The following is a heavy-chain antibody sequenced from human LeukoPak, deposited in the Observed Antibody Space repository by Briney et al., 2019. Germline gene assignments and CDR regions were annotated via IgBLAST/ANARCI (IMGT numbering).Heavy chain of an antibody. CDR3: ARGEVLLWFGEPTPVSPFDY. D-gene: IGHD3-10*01. J-gene: IGHJ4*02. CDR1: GGTFSGYA. Sequence: GASVKVSCKASGGTFSGYAISWVRQAPGQGLEWMGGIIPIFGTANYAQKFQGRVTITTDESTSTAYMELSSLRSEDTAVYYCARGEVLLWFGEPTPVSPFDYWGPGTLVTVSS. V-gene: IGHV1-69*05. CDR2: IIPIFGTA.